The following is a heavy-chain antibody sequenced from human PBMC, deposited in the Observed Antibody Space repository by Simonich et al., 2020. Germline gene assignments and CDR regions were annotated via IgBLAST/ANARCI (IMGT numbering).Heavy chain of an antibody. V-gene: IGHV4-39*01. J-gene: IGHJ4*02. D-gene: IGHD2-8*01. Sequence: QLQLQESGPGLVKPSETLSLTCTVSGGSISSSSYYLGWIRQPPGKGLEWIGSIYYSGSTYYNPSLKSRVTISVDTSKNQFSLKLSSVTAADTAVYYCARQRVLMVYAIDYWGQGTLVTVSS. CDR2: IYYSGST. CDR1: GGSISSSSYY. CDR3: ARQRVLMVYAIDY.